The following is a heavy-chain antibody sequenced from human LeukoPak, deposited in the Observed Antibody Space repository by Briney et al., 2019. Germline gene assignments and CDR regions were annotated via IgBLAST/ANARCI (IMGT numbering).Heavy chain of an antibody. V-gene: IGHV3-48*04. Sequence: GGSLRLSCAASGFTFSNYWMNWVRQAPGKGLEWVSYISSSGTTIYYADSLKGRFTISRDNAKNSLYLQMNSLRAEDTAVYYCARGYCSSTSCHQFDYWGQGTLVTVSS. J-gene: IGHJ4*02. D-gene: IGHD2-2*01. CDR2: ISSSGTTI. CDR1: GFTFSNYW. CDR3: ARGYCSSTSCHQFDY.